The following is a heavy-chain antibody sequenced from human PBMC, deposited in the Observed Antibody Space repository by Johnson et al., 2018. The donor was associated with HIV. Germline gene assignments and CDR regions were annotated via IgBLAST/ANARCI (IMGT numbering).Heavy chain of an antibody. CDR1: GFTFSRYA. D-gene: IGHD5-12*01. J-gene: IGHJ3*01. CDR2: ISGTGGTT. CDR3: AKGRGYDYDALDF. V-gene: IGHV3-23*04. Sequence: EVQLVESGGGVVRPGGSLRLSCAASGFTFSRYAMHWVRQAPGKGLEWVSAISGTGGTTYYADSVRGRFSISRDKSKDTLYLQMSSLRAEDTAVYYCAKGRGYDYDALDFWGQGTMVTVSS.